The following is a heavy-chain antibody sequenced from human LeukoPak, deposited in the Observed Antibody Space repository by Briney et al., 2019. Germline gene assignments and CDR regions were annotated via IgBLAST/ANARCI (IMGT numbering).Heavy chain of an antibody. CDR1: GFTFSSYG. V-gene: IGHV3-33*01. D-gene: IGHD2-2*02. J-gene: IGHJ3*02. CDR2: IWYDGSNK. Sequence: PGRSLRLSCAASGFTFSSYGMHWVRQAPGKGLEWVAVIWYDGSNKYYADSVKGRFTISRDNSKNTLYLQMNSLRAEDTAVYYRAREGYLGYCSSTSCYNGAFGIWGQGTMVTVSS. CDR3: AREGYLGYCSSTSCYNGAFGI.